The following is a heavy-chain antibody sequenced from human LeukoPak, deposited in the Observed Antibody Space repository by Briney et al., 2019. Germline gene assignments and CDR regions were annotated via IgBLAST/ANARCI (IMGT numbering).Heavy chain of an antibody. CDR1: GFTFSSYW. V-gene: IGHV3-7*01. CDR3: ARGGEHVDPLDHYYYMDV. Sequence: GGSLRLSCAASGFTFSSYWMTWVRQAPGKGLEWVGNIKEDGREKYYVDSVKGRFTISRDNAKNSLYLQMNSLRAEDTAVYYCARGGEHVDPLDHYYYMDVWGKGTTVTISS. CDR2: IKEDGREK. J-gene: IGHJ6*03. D-gene: IGHD3-16*01.